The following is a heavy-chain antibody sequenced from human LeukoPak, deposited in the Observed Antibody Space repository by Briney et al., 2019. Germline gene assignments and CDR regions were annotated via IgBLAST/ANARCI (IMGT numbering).Heavy chain of an antibody. CDR2: IYVIGTN. Sequence: SETLSLTCTLSGGSVSSRNHHWGWIRQPPGKGLEWIGSIYVIGTNYYNPSLQSRVTLSVDTSKNQVSLKLTSVTAADTALYYCARQVGATTLIDHWGQGTLVTVSS. D-gene: IGHD1-26*01. J-gene: IGHJ4*02. CDR3: ARQVGATTLIDH. CDR1: GGSVSSRNHH. V-gene: IGHV4-39*01.